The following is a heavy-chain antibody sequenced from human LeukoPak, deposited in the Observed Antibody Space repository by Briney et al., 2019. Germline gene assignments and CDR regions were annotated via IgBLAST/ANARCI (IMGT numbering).Heavy chain of an antibody. J-gene: IGHJ3*02. CDR1: GFTFSSYA. V-gene: IGHV3-30*04. D-gene: IGHD3-10*01. Sequence: PGGSLRLSCAASGFTFSSYAMHWVRQAPGKGLEGVAVISYDGSNKYYADSVKGRFTISRDNSKNTLYLQMNSLRAEDTAVYYCARGDTMVRGVTGAFDIWGQGTMVTVSS. CDR3: ARGDTMVRGVTGAFDI. CDR2: ISYDGSNK.